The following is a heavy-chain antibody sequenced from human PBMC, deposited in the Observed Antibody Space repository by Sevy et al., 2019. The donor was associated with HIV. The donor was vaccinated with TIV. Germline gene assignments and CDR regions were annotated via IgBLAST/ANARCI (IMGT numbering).Heavy chain of an antibody. D-gene: IGHD2-15*01. J-gene: IGHJ6*02. CDR1: GFTFITYN. Sequence: GGSLRLSCAASGFTFITYNMNWVRQAPGKGLEWVSSISGSSNYIYYAESLKGRFIVSRDNAKNSLYLQMNSLRAEDTAVYYCARVVAYCSGGSCFPGYYYGMDVWGQGTTVTVSS. CDR2: ISGSSNYI. CDR3: ARVVAYCSGGSCFPGYYYGMDV. V-gene: IGHV3-21*01.